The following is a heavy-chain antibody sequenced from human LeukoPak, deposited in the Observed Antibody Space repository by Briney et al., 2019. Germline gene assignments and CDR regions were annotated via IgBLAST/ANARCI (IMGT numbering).Heavy chain of an antibody. V-gene: IGHV5-51*01. Sequence: GESLKISCKGSGYTFSTYWIGWVRQMPGKGLEWMESIYPGDSDTTYSPSFQGQVTISADKSISTAYLQWSSLKASDTAMYYCARPKAWQQLVPYFDYWGQGTLVTVSS. CDR1: GYTFSTYW. CDR2: IYPGDSDT. D-gene: IGHD6-13*01. J-gene: IGHJ4*02. CDR3: ARPKAWQQLVPYFDY.